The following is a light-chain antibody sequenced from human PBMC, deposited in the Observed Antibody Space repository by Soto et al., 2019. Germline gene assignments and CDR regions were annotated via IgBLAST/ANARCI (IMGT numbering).Light chain of an antibody. CDR1: QSVGTY. Sequence: DIVLTQSPATLSLSPGEGASLSCRASQSVGTYLAWYQHRSGQPPRLLIYDVSMRAAGIPARFSGSGSATDFTLTISSLEPEDSAIYYCQQHRNWWTFGQGTKVEIK. V-gene: IGKV3-11*01. J-gene: IGKJ1*01. CDR3: QQHRNWWT. CDR2: DVS.